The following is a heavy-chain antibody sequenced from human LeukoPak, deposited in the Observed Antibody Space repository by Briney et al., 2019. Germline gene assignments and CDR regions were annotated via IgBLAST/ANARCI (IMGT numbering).Heavy chain of an antibody. V-gene: IGHV3-23*01. CDR3: ARRGDYRGFDY. D-gene: IGHD4/OR15-4a*01. CDR2: ITSSGGTT. CDR1: GFSFSSYA. Sequence: GGSLRLSCAASGFSFSSYAMSWVCQAPGKGLEWVSHITSSGGTTYYAGSVKGRFTISRDNSKNTLFLQMNSLKAEDTAVYYCARRGDYRGFDYWGQGTLVTVSS. J-gene: IGHJ4*02.